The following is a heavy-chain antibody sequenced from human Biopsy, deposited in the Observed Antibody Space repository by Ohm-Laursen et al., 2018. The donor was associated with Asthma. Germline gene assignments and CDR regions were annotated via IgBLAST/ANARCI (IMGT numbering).Heavy chain of an antibody. V-gene: IGHV2-5*02. CDR3: ANRGSLNGNWDGGYLDS. CDR1: ADSISSNNFY. CDR2: IYWDDDK. Sequence: TLSLTCSVSADSISSNNFYWGWIRQPPGKALEWLAVIYWDDDKRYSPSLKSRLTISKDTSKNQVVLIMTDMDPMDTGTYYCANRGSLNGNWDGGYLDSWGQGTLVTVSS. J-gene: IGHJ4*02. D-gene: IGHD1-20*01.